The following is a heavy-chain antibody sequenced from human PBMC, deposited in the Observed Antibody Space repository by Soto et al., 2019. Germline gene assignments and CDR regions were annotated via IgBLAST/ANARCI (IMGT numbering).Heavy chain of an antibody. CDR1: EESFTNYC. J-gene: IGHJ4*02. V-gene: IGHV5-51*01. CDR2: IYPGDSDT. D-gene: IGHD6-13*01. CDR3: ARHLDEYSTAAGCDC. Sequence: PGVLHTIPCKGAEESFTNYCVAWVSQMPGKGLEWMGIIYPGDSDTRYSPSFQGHVTMSADKSISAAYLQWSSLKASDTATYYCARHLDEYSTAAGCDCWGQGTLVTV.